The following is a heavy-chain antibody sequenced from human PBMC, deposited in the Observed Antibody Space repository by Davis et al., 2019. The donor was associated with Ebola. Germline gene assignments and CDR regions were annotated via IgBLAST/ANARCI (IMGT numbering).Heavy chain of an antibody. CDR1: GFTFSSYA. Sequence: PGGSLRLSCAASGFTFSSYAVHWVRQAPGKGLEWVAVISYDGSNKYYADSVKGRFTISRDNSKNTLYLQMNSLRAEDTAVYYCAREPYCSSTSCQPHNYYYYMDVWGKGTTVTVSS. J-gene: IGHJ6*03. CDR3: AREPYCSSTSCQPHNYYYYMDV. V-gene: IGHV3-30-3*01. D-gene: IGHD2-2*01. CDR2: ISYDGSNK.